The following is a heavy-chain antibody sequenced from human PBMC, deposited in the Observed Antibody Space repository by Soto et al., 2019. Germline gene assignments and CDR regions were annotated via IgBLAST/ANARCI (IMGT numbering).Heavy chain of an antibody. CDR2: ISGSGGST. D-gene: IGHD3-22*01. V-gene: IGHV3-23*01. Sequence: GGSLRLSCAASGFTFSSYAMSWVRQAPGKGLEWVSAISGSGGSTYYADSVKGRFTISRDNSKNTLYLQMNSLRAEDTAVYYCASLTYYYDSSGSRQDYWGQGTLVNVS. J-gene: IGHJ4*02. CDR1: GFTFSSYA. CDR3: ASLTYYYDSSGSRQDY.